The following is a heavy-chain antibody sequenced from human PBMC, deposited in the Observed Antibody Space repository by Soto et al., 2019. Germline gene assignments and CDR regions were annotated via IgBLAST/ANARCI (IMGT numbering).Heavy chain of an antibody. V-gene: IGHV3-23*01. J-gene: IGHJ4*02. CDR1: GFTFSNYA. Sequence: PGGSLRLSCAASGFTFSNYAISWVRQAPGKGLEWVSAISGSGGDTYYADSVKGRFTISRDNSKNTVYLQVNTLRADDTAVYYCARETPFTNSFTTIDYWGQGTLVTVSS. CDR2: ISGSGGDT. CDR3: ARETPFTNSFTTIDY. D-gene: IGHD1-1*01.